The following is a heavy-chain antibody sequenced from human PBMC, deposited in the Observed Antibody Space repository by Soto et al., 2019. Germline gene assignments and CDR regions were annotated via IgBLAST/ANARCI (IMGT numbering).Heavy chain of an antibody. J-gene: IGHJ6*02. D-gene: IGHD3-22*01. CDR3: ARDRSGYYDSSGYYDVGYYGMDV. V-gene: IGHV4-59*01. Sequence: KPSETLSLTCTVSGGSISSYYWSWIRQPPGKGLEWIGYIYYSGSTNYNPSLKSRVTISVDTSKNQFSLKLSSVTAADTAVYYCARDRSGYYDSSGYYDVGYYGMDVWGQGTTVTVSS. CDR1: GGSISSYY. CDR2: IYYSGST.